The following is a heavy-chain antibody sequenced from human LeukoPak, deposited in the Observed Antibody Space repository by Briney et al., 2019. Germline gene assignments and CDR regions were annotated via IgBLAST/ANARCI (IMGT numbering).Heavy chain of an antibody. Sequence: VASVKVSCKASGYTFTGYYMHWVRQAPGQGLEWMGWINPNSGGTNYAQKFQGRVTMTRDTSISTAYMELSRLRSDDTAVYYCASWRSHYYYYYGMDVCGQGTTVTVSS. CDR3: ASWRSHYYYYYGMDV. CDR1: GYTFTGYY. CDR2: INPNSGGT. J-gene: IGHJ6*02. V-gene: IGHV1-2*02.